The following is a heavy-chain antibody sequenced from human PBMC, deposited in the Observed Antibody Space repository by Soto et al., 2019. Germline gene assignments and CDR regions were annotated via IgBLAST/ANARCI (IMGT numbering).Heavy chain of an antibody. CDR3: ARDIAAAGRPHGLWFDP. CDR1: GFTLSSYG. D-gene: IGHD6-13*01. J-gene: IGHJ5*02. CDR2: IWYDGSNK. Sequence: PGXSLRLSCAASGFTLSSYGIHWVVQAPGKGLEWVAVIWYDGSNKYYADSVKGRFTISRDNSKNTLYLQMNSLRAEETAVYYCARDIAAAGRPHGLWFDPWGQGTLVTVSS. V-gene: IGHV3-33*01.